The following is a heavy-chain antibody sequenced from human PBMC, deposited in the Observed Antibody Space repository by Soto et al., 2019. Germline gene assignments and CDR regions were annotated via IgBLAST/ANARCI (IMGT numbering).Heavy chain of an antibody. V-gene: IGHV4-31*01. D-gene: IGHD6-13*01. CDR1: GGSISSGGYY. J-gene: IGHJ5*02. CDR3: ARVMVRSRGSAAAGTGYWFDP. CDR2: IYYSGST. Sequence: QVQLQESGPGLVKPSQTLSLTCTVSGGSISSGGYYWSWIRQHPGKGLEWIGYIYYSGSTYYNPSLKRQVTRSVDTSKNQLSLKLSSVTAADTAVYYCARVMVRSRGSAAAGTGYWFDPWGQGTLVTVSS.